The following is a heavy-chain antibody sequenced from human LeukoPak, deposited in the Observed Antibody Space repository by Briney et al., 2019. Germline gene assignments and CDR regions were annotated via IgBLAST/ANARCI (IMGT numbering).Heavy chain of an antibody. J-gene: IGHJ4*02. CDR3: ASRGGEVDFVPGIDY. V-gene: IGHV1-69*13. CDR1: GGSFSSYA. CDR2: IIPIFGTA. D-gene: IGHD2-2*01. Sequence: SVKVSCKASGGSFSSYAISWVRQAPGQGLEWMGGIIPIFGTANYAQKFQGRVTITADESTSTAYMELSSLRSEDTAVYYCASRGGEVDFVPGIDYWGQGTLVIVSS.